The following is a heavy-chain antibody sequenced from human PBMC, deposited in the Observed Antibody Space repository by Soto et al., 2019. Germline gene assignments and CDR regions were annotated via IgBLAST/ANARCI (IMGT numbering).Heavy chain of an antibody. D-gene: IGHD3-10*01. CDR1: GYTFTSYD. J-gene: IGHJ6*01. CDR2: MNPNSGNT. Sequence: ASVKVSCKASGYTFTSYDINWVRQGTGRGLEWMGWMNPNSGNTGYPQKFQARVTMTRNTSIGTAYMELSSLRFEDTAVYYCARYLSCGDRKGWGQGTTVSASS. V-gene: IGHV1-8*01. CDR3: ARYLSCGDRKG.